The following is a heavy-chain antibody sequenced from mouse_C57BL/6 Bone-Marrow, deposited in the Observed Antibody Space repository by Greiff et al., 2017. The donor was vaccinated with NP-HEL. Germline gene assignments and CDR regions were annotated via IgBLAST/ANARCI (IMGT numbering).Heavy chain of an antibody. V-gene: IGHV14-4*01. CDR3: TTFRFITTVVASNYFDY. CDR1: GFNIKDDY. D-gene: IGHD1-1*01. Sequence: DVKLVESGAELVRPGASVKLSCTASGFNIKDDYMHWVKQRPEQGLEWIGWIDPENGDTEYASKFQGKATITADTSSNTAYLQLSSLTSEDTAVYYCTTFRFITTVVASNYFDYWGQGTTLTVSS. J-gene: IGHJ2*01. CDR2: IDPENGDT.